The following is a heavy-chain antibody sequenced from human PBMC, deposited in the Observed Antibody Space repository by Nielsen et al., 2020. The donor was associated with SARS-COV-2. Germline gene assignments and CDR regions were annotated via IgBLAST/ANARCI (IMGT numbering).Heavy chain of an antibody. D-gene: IGHD2-8*01. Sequence: GESLKISCAASGFTFSRYSMNWVRQAPGKGLEWVSYISSSSTTIYYADSVQGRFTVSRDNAKNSLYLQMNSLRAEDTAVYYCAKGDGYCTNGVCYTSSYYLDYWGQGTLVTVSS. CDR3: AKGDGYCTNGVCYTSSYYLDY. CDR1: GFTFSRYS. J-gene: IGHJ4*02. V-gene: IGHV3-48*01. CDR2: ISSSSTTI.